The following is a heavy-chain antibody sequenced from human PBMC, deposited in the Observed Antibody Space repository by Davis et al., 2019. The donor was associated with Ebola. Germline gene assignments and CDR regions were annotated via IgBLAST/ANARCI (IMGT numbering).Heavy chain of an antibody. CDR3: ARDRQKREQWLVRGGANWFDP. D-gene: IGHD6-19*01. CDR1: GYTFTSYD. J-gene: IGHJ5*02. CDR2: MNPNSGNT. Sequence: ASVKVSCKASGYTFTSYDINWVRQATGQGLEWMGWMNPNSGNTGYAQKFQGRVTMTRNTSISTAYMELSSLRSEDTAVYYCARDRQKREQWLVRGGANWFDPWGQGTLVTVSS. V-gene: IGHV1-8*01.